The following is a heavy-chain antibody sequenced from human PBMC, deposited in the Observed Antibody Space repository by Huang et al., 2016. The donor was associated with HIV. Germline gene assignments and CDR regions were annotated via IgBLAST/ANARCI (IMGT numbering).Heavy chain of an antibody. Sequence: VQLVQSGAEVKKPGESLKISCKGSGYSFSSYWIAWVRQMPGKGLEWMGIIFPDNSDTTYSPSFEGQVTISADKSIGTADLQWSSLKASDTAMYYWARRFSSSSGYFDYWGQGSLVTVSS. CDR3: ARRFSSSSGYFDY. CDR1: GYSFSSYW. CDR2: IFPDNSDT. V-gene: IGHV5-51*01. D-gene: IGHD6-6*01. J-gene: IGHJ4*02.